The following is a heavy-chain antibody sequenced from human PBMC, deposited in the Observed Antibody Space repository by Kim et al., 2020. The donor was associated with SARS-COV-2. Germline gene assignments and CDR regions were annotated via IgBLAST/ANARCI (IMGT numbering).Heavy chain of an antibody. CDR3: VKSRVPSGRDRFEI. CDR1: GFSFSIFD. V-gene: IGHV3-30*18. CDR2: ISGDGNDR. J-gene: IGHJ3*02. Sequence: GGSLRLSCAASGFSFSIFDVYWVRQAPGQGLEWLSVISGDGNDRYYADSVKGRFAISRDNSKNTLYLQMNSLTTEDTAVYFCVKSRVPSGRDRFEIWGQGTMVTVSS. D-gene: IGHD3-10*01.